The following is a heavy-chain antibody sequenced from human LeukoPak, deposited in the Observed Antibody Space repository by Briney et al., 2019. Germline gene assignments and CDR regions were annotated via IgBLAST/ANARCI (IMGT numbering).Heavy chain of an antibody. D-gene: IGHD7-27*01. Sequence: ASVKVSCEASGYTFTSYYMHWVRQAPGQGLEWMGIINPSGGSTSYAQKFQGRVTMTRDMSTSTVYMELSSLRSEDTAVYYCARPSTPNWEWYNWFDPWGQGTLVTVSS. CDR3: ARPSTPNWEWYNWFDP. CDR1: GYTFTSYY. J-gene: IGHJ5*02. CDR2: INPSGGST. V-gene: IGHV1-46*01.